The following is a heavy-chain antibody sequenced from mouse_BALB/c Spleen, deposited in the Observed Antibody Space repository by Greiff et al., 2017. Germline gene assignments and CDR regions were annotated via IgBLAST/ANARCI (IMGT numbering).Heavy chain of an antibody. CDR3: ARPIYYYGSSYAMDY. CDR2: ISSGGST. Sequence: EVQLMESGGGLVKPGGSLKLSCAASGFTFSSYAMSWVRQTPEKRLEWVASISSGGSTYYPDSVKGRFTISRDNARNILDLQMSSLRTEDTAMYYCARPIYYYGSSYAMDYWGQGTSVTVSS. J-gene: IGHJ4*01. CDR1: GFTFSSYA. V-gene: IGHV5-6-5*01. D-gene: IGHD1-1*01.